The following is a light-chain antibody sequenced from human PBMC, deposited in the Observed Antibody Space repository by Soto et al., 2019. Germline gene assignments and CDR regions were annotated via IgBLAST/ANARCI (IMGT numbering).Light chain of an antibody. J-gene: IGKJ3*01. CDR3: HYYDDSPPFP. CDR2: GAS. CDR1: QSVSSRF. Sequence: EIVLTQSPGALSLSPGERATFSCRASQSVSSRFLAWYQQKPGQAPRLLIYGASSRATGIPDRFSGSGSGTDFTLTISRLEPEEFAVYYCHYYDDSPPFPFGPGTKVDIK. V-gene: IGKV3-20*01.